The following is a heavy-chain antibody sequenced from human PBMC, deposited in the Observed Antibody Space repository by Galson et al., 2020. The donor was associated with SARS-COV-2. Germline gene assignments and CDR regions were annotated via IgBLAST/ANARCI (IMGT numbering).Heavy chain of an antibody. D-gene: IGHD3-9*01. Sequence: ETSETLSLTCSVSGDSIRGYYWTWIRQAPGKGLEWLGHVYAPAVGNYSPSLRGRLSISVDTSSNHVSLTVSSVTAADTAIYFCARRKDGYSDVLTGGLRETEDYDGLGVWGQGTTVTVS. CDR3: ARRKDGYSDVLTGGLRETEDYDGLGV. V-gene: IGHV4-4*08. J-gene: IGHJ6*02. CDR1: GDSIRGYY. CDR2: VYAPAVG.